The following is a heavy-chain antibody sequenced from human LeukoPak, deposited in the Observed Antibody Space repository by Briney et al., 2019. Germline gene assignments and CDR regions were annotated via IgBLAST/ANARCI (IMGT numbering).Heavy chain of an antibody. Sequence: PGGSLRLSCAASGFTFTDFYMTWMRQAPGKGLESVSYISPTSGTIYYADSVQGRFTISRDNAKNSLFLHMNSLRAEDTAVYYCAKEGSGSYHPYYFEYWGQGTLVTVSS. CDR1: GFTFTDFY. J-gene: IGHJ4*02. D-gene: IGHD3-10*01. CDR2: ISPTSGTI. V-gene: IGHV3-11*01. CDR3: AKEGSGSYHPYYFEY.